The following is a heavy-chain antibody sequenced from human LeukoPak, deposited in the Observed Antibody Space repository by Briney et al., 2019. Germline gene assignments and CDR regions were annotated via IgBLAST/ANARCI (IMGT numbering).Heavy chain of an antibody. V-gene: IGHV3-74*01. CDR2: INSDGSST. D-gene: IGHD4-17*01. CDR1: GFTFSSYW. J-gene: IGHJ6*03. Sequence: PGGSLRLSCAASGFTFSSYWMHWVRQAPGKGLVWVSRINSDGSSTSYADSVKGRLTISRDNAKNTLYLQMNSLRAEDTAVYYCAKEGETTVTFGYYYYYYMDVWGKGTTVTVSS. CDR3: AKEGETTVTFGYYYYYYMDV.